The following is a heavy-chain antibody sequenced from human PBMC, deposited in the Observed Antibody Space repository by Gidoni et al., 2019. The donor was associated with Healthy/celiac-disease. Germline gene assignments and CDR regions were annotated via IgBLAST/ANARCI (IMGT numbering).Heavy chain of an antibody. V-gene: IGHV3-9*01. Sequence: EVQLVESGGGLVQPGRSLRLSCAASGFTFDDYAMHWVRQAPGKGLEWVSGISWNSGSIGYADSVKGRFTISRDNAKNSLYLQMNSLRAEDTALYHCAKGDTARGDYYYYGMDVWGQGTTVTVSS. D-gene: IGHD5-18*01. CDR1: GFTFDDYA. J-gene: IGHJ6*02. CDR2: ISWNSGSI. CDR3: AKGDTARGDYYYYGMDV.